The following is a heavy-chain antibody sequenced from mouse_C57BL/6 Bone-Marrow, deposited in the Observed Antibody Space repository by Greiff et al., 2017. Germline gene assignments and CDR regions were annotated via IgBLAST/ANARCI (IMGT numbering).Heavy chain of an antibody. CDR1: GFTFSDYG. V-gene: IGHV5-17*01. Sequence: EVHLVESGGGLVKPGGSLKLSCAASGFTFSDYGMHWVRQAPEKGLEWVAYISSGSSTIYYADTVKGRFTISRDNAKNTLFLQMTSLRSEDTAMYYCARHPYYGSSYGYFDYWGQGTTPTVSS. CDR3: ARHPYYGSSYGYFDY. J-gene: IGHJ2*01. D-gene: IGHD1-1*01. CDR2: ISSGSSTI.